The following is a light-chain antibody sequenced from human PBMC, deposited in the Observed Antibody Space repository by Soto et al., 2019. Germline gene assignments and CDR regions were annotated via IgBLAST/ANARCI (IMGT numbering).Light chain of an antibody. J-gene: IGLJ1*01. CDR3: SSYTSSSTKV. CDR1: SSDVGGYNY. CDR2: EVS. Sequence: QSALTQPASVSGSPGQSITISCTGTSSDVGGYNYVSWYQQHPGKAPKLMIYEVSNRPSGVSNRFSGSKSGNAASLTISVLQADDEADYYCSSYTSSSTKVFGTGTKLTVL. V-gene: IGLV2-14*01.